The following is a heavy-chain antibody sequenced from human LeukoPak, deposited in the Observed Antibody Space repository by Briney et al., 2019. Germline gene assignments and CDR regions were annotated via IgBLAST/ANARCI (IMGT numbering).Heavy chain of an antibody. Sequence: GGSLRLSCAASGFTFDDYAMHWVRQAPGKGLEWVSGISWNSGSIGYADSVKGRLTISRDNAKNSLYLQMNSLRAEDTALYYCAKGEYSSGWYGTDYWGQGTLVTVSS. D-gene: IGHD6-19*01. J-gene: IGHJ4*02. CDR1: GFTFDDYA. CDR3: AKGEYSSGWYGTDY. CDR2: ISWNSGSI. V-gene: IGHV3-9*01.